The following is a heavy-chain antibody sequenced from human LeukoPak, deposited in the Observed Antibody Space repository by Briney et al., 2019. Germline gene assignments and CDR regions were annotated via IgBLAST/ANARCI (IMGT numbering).Heavy chain of an antibody. D-gene: IGHD6-13*01. J-gene: IGHJ4*02. CDR1: GGTFSSYA. CDR2: IIPILGIA. CDR3: ATGAQRGYSSTWPLLVDY. V-gene: IGHV1-69*04. Sequence: SVKVSCKASGGTFSSYAISWVRQAPGQGLEWMGRIIPILGIANYAQKFQGRVTITADKSTSTVYMELSSLRSEDTAVYYCATGAQRGYSSTWPLLVDYWGQGTLVTVSS.